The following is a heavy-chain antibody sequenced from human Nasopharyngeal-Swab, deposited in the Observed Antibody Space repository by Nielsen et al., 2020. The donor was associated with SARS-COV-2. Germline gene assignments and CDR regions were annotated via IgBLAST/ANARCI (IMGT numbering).Heavy chain of an antibody. CDR2: ISGSGGST. CDR3: AKYSGWFTPYYHGMDV. CDR1: GFTFSSYA. J-gene: IGHJ6*02. D-gene: IGHD6-19*01. Sequence: GESLKISCAASGFTFSSYAMSWVRQAPGKGLEWVSAISGSGGSTYYADSVKGRFTISRDNSKNTLYLQMNSLRAEDTAVYYCAKYSGWFTPYYHGMDVWGQGTTVTVSS. V-gene: IGHV3-23*01.